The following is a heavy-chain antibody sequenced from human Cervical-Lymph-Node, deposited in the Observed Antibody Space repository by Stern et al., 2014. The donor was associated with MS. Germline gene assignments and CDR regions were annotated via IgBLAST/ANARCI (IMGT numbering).Heavy chain of an antibody. V-gene: IGHV1-3*01. D-gene: IGHD6-13*01. Sequence: VQLVESGAEVKKPGASVKVSCKASGYTFTSYAMHWVRQAPGQRLEWMGWINAGNGNTKYSQKFQGRVTITRDTSASTAYMELSSLRSEDTAVYYCARAEIAAAQTFDPWGQGTLVTVSS. CDR1: GYTFTSYA. CDR2: INAGNGNT. CDR3: ARAEIAAAQTFDP. J-gene: IGHJ5*02.